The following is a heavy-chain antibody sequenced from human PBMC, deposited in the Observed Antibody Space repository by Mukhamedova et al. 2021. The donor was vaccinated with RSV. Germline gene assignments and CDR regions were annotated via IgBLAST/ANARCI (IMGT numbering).Heavy chain of an antibody. V-gene: IGHV4-61*02. D-gene: IGHD2-2*01. J-gene: IGHJ6*02. CDR3: ARDELYCSSTSCLYGMDV. Sequence: SLKSPVTISVDTSKNQFSLKLSPVTAADTAVYYCARDELYCSSTSCLYGMDVWGQGTTVTVSS.